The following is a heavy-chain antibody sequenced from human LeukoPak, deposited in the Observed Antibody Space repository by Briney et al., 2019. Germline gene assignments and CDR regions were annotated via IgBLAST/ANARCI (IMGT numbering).Heavy chain of an antibody. CDR2: IYPGDSDT. Sequence: GESLKISCKGSGYSFTSYWIGWVRQMPGKGLEWMGIIYPGDSDTRYSPSFQGQVTISPDKSISTAYLQWSSLKASDTAMYYCARRTMAAAGKYYFDYWGQGTLVTVSS. CDR3: ARRTMAAAGKYYFDY. V-gene: IGHV5-51*01. J-gene: IGHJ4*02. CDR1: GYSFTSYW. D-gene: IGHD6-13*01.